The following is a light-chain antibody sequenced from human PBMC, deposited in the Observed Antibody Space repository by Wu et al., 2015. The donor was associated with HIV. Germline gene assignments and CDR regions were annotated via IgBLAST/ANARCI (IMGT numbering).Light chain of an antibody. Sequence: EIVLTQSPDTLSLSPGERATLSCRASQAVSDTSLAWYQQRSGQAPRLVIHDTSSRATDIPDRFSGSGSGTDFTLTISRLEPEDFAVYYCQHSGDSPYTFGQGTKPGDQT. J-gene: IGKJ2*01. CDR2: DTS. CDR1: QAVSDTS. CDR3: QHSGDSPYT. V-gene: IGKV3-20*01.